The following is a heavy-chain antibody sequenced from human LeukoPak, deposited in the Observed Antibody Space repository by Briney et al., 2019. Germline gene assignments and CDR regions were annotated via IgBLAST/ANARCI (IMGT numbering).Heavy chain of an antibody. CDR3: ARVSHMSRIAVAGNFDY. Sequence: GASVKVSCKASGYTFTSYYMHWVRQAPGQGLEWMGIINPSGGSTSYAQKFQGRVTMTRDMSTSTVYMELSSLRSEDTAVYYCARVSHMSRIAVAGNFDYWGQGTLVTVSS. J-gene: IGHJ4*02. CDR1: GYTFTSYY. V-gene: IGHV1-46*01. D-gene: IGHD6-19*01. CDR2: INPSGGST.